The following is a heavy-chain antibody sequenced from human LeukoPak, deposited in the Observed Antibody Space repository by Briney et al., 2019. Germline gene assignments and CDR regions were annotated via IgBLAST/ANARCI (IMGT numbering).Heavy chain of an antibody. CDR2: ISGDGTST. V-gene: IGHV3-43*02. D-gene: IGHD2-2*01. Sequence: GGSLRLSCAASGFIFDDYAMHWVRQAPGKGLEWVSLISGDGTSTYYADSVKGRFTISRDNSKNTLYLQMNSLRAEDTAVYYCAKRASAVMFSMDYWGQGTLVTVSS. J-gene: IGHJ4*02. CDR3: AKRASAVMFSMDY. CDR1: GFIFDDYA.